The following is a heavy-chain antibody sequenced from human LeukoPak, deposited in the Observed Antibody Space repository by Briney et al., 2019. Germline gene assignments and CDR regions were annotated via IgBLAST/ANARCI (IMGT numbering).Heavy chain of an antibody. J-gene: IGHJ5*02. CDR2: IYTSGST. CDR1: GYSISSGYY. Sequence: SETLSLTCTVSGYSISSGYYWGWIRQPAGKGLEWIGRIYTSGSTNYNPSLKSRVTMSVDTSKNQFSLKLISVTAADTAVYYCAKDRPPITIFGVAPNNWSHPWGQGALVTVSS. CDR3: AKDRPPITIFGVAPNNWSHP. D-gene: IGHD3-3*01. V-gene: IGHV4-4*07.